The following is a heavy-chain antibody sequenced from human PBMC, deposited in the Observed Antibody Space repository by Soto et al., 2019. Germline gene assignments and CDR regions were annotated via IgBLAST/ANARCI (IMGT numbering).Heavy chain of an antibody. CDR2: ISYDGSNK. D-gene: IGHD3-22*01. CDR3: ARDRYYYDFPSEGMDV. V-gene: IGHV3-30-3*01. CDR1: GFTFSSYA. Sequence: GGSLRLSCAASGFTFSSYAMHWVRQAPGKGLEWVAVISYDGSNKYYADSVKGRFTISRDNSKNTLYLQMNSLRAEDTAVYYCARDRYYYDFPSEGMDVWGQGTTVTVSS. J-gene: IGHJ6*02.